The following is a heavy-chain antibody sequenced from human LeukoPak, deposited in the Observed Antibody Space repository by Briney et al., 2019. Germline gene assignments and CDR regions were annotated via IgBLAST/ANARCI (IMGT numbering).Heavy chain of an antibody. CDR1: GFTFSSHG. Sequence: PGGSLRLSCAASGFTFSSHGMCWVRQAPGRGLERVSSISIGGDTTYSDSVKGRFTISRDNSKNTLYLQMNSLRAEDTAVYYCARVKGTAMVDYWGQGTLVTVSS. CDR3: ARVKGTAMVDY. D-gene: IGHD5-18*01. J-gene: IGHJ4*02. CDR2: ISIGGDTT. V-gene: IGHV3-23*01.